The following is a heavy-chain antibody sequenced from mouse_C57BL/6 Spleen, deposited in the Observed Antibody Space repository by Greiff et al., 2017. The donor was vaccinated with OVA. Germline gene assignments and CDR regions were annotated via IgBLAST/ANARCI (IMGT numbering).Heavy chain of an antibody. J-gene: IGHJ1*03. CDR3: ARRGDYDGGWYFDV. CDR1: GFTFSSYT. CDR2: ISGGGGNT. D-gene: IGHD2-4*01. Sequence: EVKLMESGGGLVKPGGSLKLSCAASGFTFSSYTMSWVRQTPEKRLEWVATISGGGGNTYYPDSVKGRFTISRDNAKNTLYLQMSSLRSEDTALYYCARRGDYDGGWYFDVWGTGTTVTVSS. V-gene: IGHV5-9*01.